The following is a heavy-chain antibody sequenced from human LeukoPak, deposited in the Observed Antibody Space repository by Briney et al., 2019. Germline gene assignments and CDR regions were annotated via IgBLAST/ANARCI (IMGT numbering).Heavy chain of an antibody. CDR2: INHSGST. Sequence: SETLSLTCAVYGGSFSGYYWSWIRQPPGKGLEWIGEINHSGSTNYNPSLKSRVTISVDTSKNQFSLKLSSVTAADTAVYYCARGPPHAWYSSCWPSFDIWGQGTMVTVSS. V-gene: IGHV4-34*01. D-gene: IGHD6-13*01. CDR1: GGSFSGYY. J-gene: IGHJ3*02. CDR3: ARGPPHAWYSSCWPSFDI.